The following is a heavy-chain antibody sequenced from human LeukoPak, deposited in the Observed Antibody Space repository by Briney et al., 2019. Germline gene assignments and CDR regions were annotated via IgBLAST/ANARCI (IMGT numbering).Heavy chain of an antibody. CDR2: ISVYNGNT. D-gene: IGHD7-27*01. J-gene: IGHJ4*02. V-gene: IGHV1-18*01. Sequence: ASVKVSCKASGYTFTTYGISWVRQAPGQGLEWMGWISVYNGNTNYVQNLQGRVTMTTDTSTSTAYMELRSLSSDDTAVYYCARDSNWRFDYWGQGTLVTVSS. CDR3: ARDSNWRFDY. CDR1: GYTFTTYG.